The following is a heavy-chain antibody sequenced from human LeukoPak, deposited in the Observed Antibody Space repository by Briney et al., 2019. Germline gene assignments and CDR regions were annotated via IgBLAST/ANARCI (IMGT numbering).Heavy chain of an antibody. V-gene: IGHV3-11*01. CDR2: ISSRGTTI. Sequence: PGGSLRLSCAASGFTFSDSYMTWVRQAPGKGLECISYISSRGTTIHYADSVKGRFTISRDNARNSLYLQMNSLSAEDTAIYYCARDLRIVSGSYLDYWGQGTLVTVSS. J-gene: IGHJ4*02. D-gene: IGHD1-26*01. CDR1: GFTFSDSY. CDR3: ARDLRIVSGSYLDY.